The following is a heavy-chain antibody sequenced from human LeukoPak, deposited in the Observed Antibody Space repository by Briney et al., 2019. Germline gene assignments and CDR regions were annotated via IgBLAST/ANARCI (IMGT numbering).Heavy chain of an antibody. CDR1: GFTFSSYA. J-gene: IGHJ4*02. D-gene: IGHD3/OR15-3a*01. CDR2: IGDSGVPT. CDR3: ARVATWTYFDP. V-gene: IGHV3-23*01. Sequence: GGSLRLSCAASGFTFSSYAMSWVRQAPGRGLEWVSSIGDSGVPTYYADSVKGRFTISRDNSQNTLYLQMNSLRADDTAVYYCARVATWTYFDPWGQGTLVTVSS.